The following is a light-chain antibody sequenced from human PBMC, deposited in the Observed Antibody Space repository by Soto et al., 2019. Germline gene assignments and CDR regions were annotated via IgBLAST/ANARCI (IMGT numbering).Light chain of an antibody. CDR1: QSISFY. V-gene: IGKV1-39*01. CDR3: QQSYDTPYT. J-gene: IGKJ2*01. CDR2: AAS. Sequence: DIQMTQSPSSLAASVGDRVTITCRASQSISFYLNWYQQKRGKAPKVLIYAASSLQSGVPSRFSGSGSGTEFSLTISSLQPEDFATYFCQQSYDTPYTFGQGTKLEIK.